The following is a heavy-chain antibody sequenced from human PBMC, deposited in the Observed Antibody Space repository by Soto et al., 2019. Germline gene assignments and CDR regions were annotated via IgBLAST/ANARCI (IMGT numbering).Heavy chain of an antibody. CDR2: ISNSGST. CDR3: TRGGSGYSSTWAAY. J-gene: IGHJ4*02. V-gene: IGHV4-59*01. CDR1: GDSIRSYY. D-gene: IGHD6-13*01. Sequence: QVQLQESGPGLVKPSETLSLTCSVSGDSIRSYYWSWFRQPPGKGLEWIGSISNSGSTKYNPSLKSRVTMSMDTSKNQFSLRMTSVTAADTALYYCTRGGSGYSSTWAAYWGQGILVTVSS.